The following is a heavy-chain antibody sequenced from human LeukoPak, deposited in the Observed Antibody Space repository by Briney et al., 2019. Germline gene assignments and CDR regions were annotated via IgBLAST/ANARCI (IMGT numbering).Heavy chain of an antibody. J-gene: IGHJ4*02. V-gene: IGHV3-23*01. CDR2: IWGSGGST. CDR3: AKSGDQVTVTKLDY. D-gene: IGHD4-17*01. Sequence: GGSLRLSCAASGFTFSNYVMSWVRQAPGKGLEWVSGIWGSGGSTFSADSVKGRFTISRDNSKNTLYLEMNSLRAEDTALFYCAKSGDQVTVTKLDYWGQGTLVTVSS. CDR1: GFTFSNYV.